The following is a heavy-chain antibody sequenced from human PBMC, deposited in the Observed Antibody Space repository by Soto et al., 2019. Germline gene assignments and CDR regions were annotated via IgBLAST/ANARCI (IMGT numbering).Heavy chain of an antibody. V-gene: IGHV1-3*01. Sequence: QVQLVQSGAEVKKPGASVKVSCKASGYTFTSYAMHWVRQAPGQRLEWMGWINAGNGNTKYSQKFQGRVTITRDTAAGTAYMELSSLRSEDTAVYYCARGPIVVVPAAMPYYYYYGMDVWGQGTTVTVSS. CDR3: ARGPIVVVPAAMPYYYYYGMDV. J-gene: IGHJ6*02. CDR1: GYTFTSYA. CDR2: INAGNGNT. D-gene: IGHD2-2*01.